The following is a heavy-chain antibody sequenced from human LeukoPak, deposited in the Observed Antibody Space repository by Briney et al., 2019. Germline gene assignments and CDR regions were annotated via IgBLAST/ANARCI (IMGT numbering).Heavy chain of an antibody. Sequence: TSETLSLTCTVSGGSISSSSYYWGWIRQPPGKGLEWIGSIYYSGSTNYNPSLKSRVTISVDTSKNQFSLKLSSVTAADTAVYYCARIPRAFLPYYYYYMGVWGKGTTVTVSS. CDR2: IYYSGST. V-gene: IGHV4-39*07. CDR3: ARIPRAFLPYYYYYMGV. J-gene: IGHJ6*03. D-gene: IGHD2/OR15-2a*01. CDR1: GGSISSSSYY.